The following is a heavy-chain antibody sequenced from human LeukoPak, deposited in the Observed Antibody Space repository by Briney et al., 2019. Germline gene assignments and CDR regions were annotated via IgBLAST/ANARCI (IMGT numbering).Heavy chain of an antibody. D-gene: IGHD3-10*01. V-gene: IGHV3-9*01. CDR2: ISWNSGSI. CDR1: GFTFDDYA. CDR3: AKDSTYYYGSGSKVNWFDP. Sequence: PGRSLRLSCAASGFTFDDYAMHWVRQAPGKGLEWVSGISWNSGSIGYADSVKGRFTISRDNAKNSLYLQMNSLRAEDTAVYYCAKDSTYYYGSGSKVNWFDPWGQGTLVTVSS. J-gene: IGHJ5*02.